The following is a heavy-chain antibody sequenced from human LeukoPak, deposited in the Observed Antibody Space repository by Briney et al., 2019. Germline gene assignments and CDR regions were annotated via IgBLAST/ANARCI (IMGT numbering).Heavy chain of an antibody. CDR3: ARRVGWVDPAQKIVGNAFNI. CDR2: IYPGDSDT. Sequence: GESLKISCKGSGYSFTSYWIGWVRQMPGKGLEWMGIIYPGDSDTRYSPSFQGQVTISADKSISTAYLQWSSLKASDTAIYYCARRVGWVDPAQKIVGNAFNIWAKGTMVTVSS. CDR1: GYSFTSYW. V-gene: IGHV5-51*01. J-gene: IGHJ3*02. D-gene: IGHD2-2*01.